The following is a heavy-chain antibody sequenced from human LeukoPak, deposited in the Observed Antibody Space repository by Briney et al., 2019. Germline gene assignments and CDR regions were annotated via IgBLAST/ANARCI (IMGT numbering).Heavy chain of an antibody. Sequence: SETLSLTCAVSGYSISSGYFWGWIRQPPGQGLEWIGSIYHSGTTYYNPSLKSRVTISVDTSKNQFSLRLSSVTAADTAVYYCARPPDYSDYGAAFTYWGQRTLVTVSS. D-gene: IGHD4-11*01. CDR1: GYSISSGYF. V-gene: IGHV4-38-2*01. CDR2: IYHSGTT. J-gene: IGHJ4*02. CDR3: ARPPDYSDYGAAFTY.